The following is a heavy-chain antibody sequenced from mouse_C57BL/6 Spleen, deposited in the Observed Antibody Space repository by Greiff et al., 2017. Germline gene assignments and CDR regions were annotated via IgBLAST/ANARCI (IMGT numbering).Heavy chain of an antibody. CDR3: ARHYYGFYAMDY. D-gene: IGHD1-1*01. J-gene: IGHJ4*01. Sequence: DVMLVESGGDLVKPGGSLKLSCAASGFTFSSYGMSWVRQTPDKRLGWVATISSGGSYTYYPDSVKGRFTISRDNAKNTLYLQMSSLKSEDTAMYYCARHYYGFYAMDYWGQGTSVTVSS. CDR1: GFTFSSYG. V-gene: IGHV5-6*02. CDR2: ISSGGSYT.